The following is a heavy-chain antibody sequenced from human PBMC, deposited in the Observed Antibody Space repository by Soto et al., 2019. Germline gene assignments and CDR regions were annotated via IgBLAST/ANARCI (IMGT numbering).Heavy chain of an antibody. D-gene: IGHD2-21*02. CDR2: ISGSGGST. CDR3: AKGHGGNSGFDY. Sequence: GGSLRLACAASGFTFSSNAMSWVRQAPGKGLEWVSAISGSGGSTYYADSVKGRFTISRDNSKNTLYLQMNSLRAEDTAVYYCAKGHGGNSGFDYWGQGTLVTVSS. CDR1: GFTFSSNA. J-gene: IGHJ4*02. V-gene: IGHV3-23*01.